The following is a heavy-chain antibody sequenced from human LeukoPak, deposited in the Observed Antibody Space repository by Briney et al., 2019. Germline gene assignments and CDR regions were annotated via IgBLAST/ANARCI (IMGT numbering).Heavy chain of an antibody. V-gene: IGHV3-21*01. CDR2: ISSSSSYI. CDR1: GFTFSSYS. D-gene: IGHD6-19*01. J-gene: IGHJ4*02. Sequence: GGSLRLSCAASGFTFSSYSMNWVRQVPGKGLEWVSSISSSSSYIYYADSVKGRFTISRDNARNSLYLQMNGLRAEDTAVYYCARAYSSGPQVDYWGQGTLVTVSS. CDR3: ARAYSSGPQVDY.